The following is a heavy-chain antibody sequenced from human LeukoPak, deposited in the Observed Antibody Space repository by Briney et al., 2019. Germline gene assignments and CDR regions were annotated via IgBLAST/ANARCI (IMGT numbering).Heavy chain of an antibody. CDR1: GYIFASYG. V-gene: IGHV1-18*01. J-gene: IGHJ4*02. Sequence: ASVKVSCKASGYIFASYGISWVRQAPGQGLEWMGWISTYNTDTDYAQKFQGRVTMTTDKSASAAYMEVRSLTSDDTAVYYCARDRDHFGVNRGPGVWGQGTLVTVSS. CDR3: ARDRDHFGVNRGPGV. CDR2: ISTYNTDT. D-gene: IGHD3-3*01.